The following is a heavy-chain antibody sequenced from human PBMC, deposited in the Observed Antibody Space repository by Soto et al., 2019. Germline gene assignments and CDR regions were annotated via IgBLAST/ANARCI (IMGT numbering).Heavy chain of an antibody. CDR2: IYSGGST. Sequence: GGSLRLDCAASGFTVSSNYMSWVRQAPGKGLEWVSVIYSGGSTYYADSVKGRFTISRDNSKNTLYLQMNSLRAEDTAVYYCARSLIAVAGTGEFDYWGQGTLVTVSS. V-gene: IGHV3-53*01. J-gene: IGHJ4*02. D-gene: IGHD6-19*01. CDR3: ARSLIAVAGTGEFDY. CDR1: GFTVSSNY.